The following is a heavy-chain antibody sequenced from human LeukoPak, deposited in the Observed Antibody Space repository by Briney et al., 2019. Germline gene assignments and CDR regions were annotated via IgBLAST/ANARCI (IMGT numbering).Heavy chain of an antibody. CDR2: IIPIFGTA. V-gene: IGHV1-69*06. CDR1: GGTFISYA. D-gene: IGHD3-10*01. CDR3: ARWYYYGSGSSTNWFDP. Sequence: SVKVSCKASGGTFISYAISWVGQAPGQGLEWMGGIIPIFGTANYAQKFQGRGTITADKSTSTAYMELSSLRSEDTAVYYCARWYYYGSGSSTNWFDPWGQGTLVTVSS. J-gene: IGHJ5*02.